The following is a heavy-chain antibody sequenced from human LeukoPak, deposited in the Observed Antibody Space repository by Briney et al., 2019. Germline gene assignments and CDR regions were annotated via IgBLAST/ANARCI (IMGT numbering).Heavy chain of an antibody. Sequence: SETLSLTCAVYGGSFSGYYWSWIRQPPGKGLEWIGEINHSGSTNYNPSLKSRVTISVDTSKNQFSLKLRSVTAADTAVYYCARGRGCNSFDYWGRGTLVTVSS. CDR3: ARGRGCNSFDY. V-gene: IGHV4-34*01. CDR2: INHSGST. J-gene: IGHJ4*02. CDR1: GGSFSGYY. D-gene: IGHD5-24*01.